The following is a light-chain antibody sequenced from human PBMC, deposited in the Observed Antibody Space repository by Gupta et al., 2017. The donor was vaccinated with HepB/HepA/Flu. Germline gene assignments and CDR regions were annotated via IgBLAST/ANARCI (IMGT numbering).Light chain of an antibody. CDR3: QQNYSCHT. V-gene: IGKV1-39*01. J-gene: IGKJ4*01. CDR2: AAS. Sequence: DIRMAQSPSSLSASLGDRVTITCRASQTIANYLNWYQHKPGKAPKLLIYAASSLQSGVPSRFSGSGSGTDFTLTSSRRQPEDFAVYYCQQNYSCHTFGGGTKVEIK. CDR1: QTIANY.